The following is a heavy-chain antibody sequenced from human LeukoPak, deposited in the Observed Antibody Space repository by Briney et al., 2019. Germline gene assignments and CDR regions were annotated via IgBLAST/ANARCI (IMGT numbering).Heavy chain of an antibody. CDR3: SRGSSGISP. Sequence: GGSLRLSCTASGFTFGDYAMSWVRQAPGKGLEWVSFIRSKTYGGTADYAASVQGRSTMSRDDSKSIAYLQMNSLKTEDTAVYYCSRGSSGISPWGQGTLVTVSS. V-gene: IGHV3-49*04. D-gene: IGHD1-26*01. J-gene: IGHJ5*02. CDR2: IRSKTYGGTA. CDR1: GFTFGDYA.